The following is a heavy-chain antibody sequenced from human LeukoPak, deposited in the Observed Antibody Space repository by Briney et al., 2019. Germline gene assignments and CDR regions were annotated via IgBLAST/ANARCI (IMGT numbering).Heavy chain of an antibody. J-gene: IGHJ4*02. CDR2: ISSSSSTI. CDR3: AREEGDFWSGYYPIDY. D-gene: IGHD3-3*01. V-gene: IGHV3-48*01. CDR1: GFPFSTYS. Sequence: GGSLRLSCAASGFPFSTYSMNWVRQAPGKGLEWVSYISSSSSTIYYADSVKGRFTISRDNAKNSLYLQMNSLRAEDTAVYYCAREEGDFWSGYYPIDYWGQGTLVTVSS.